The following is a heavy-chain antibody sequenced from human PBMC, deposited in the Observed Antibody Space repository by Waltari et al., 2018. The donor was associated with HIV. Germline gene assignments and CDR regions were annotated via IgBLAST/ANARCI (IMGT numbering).Heavy chain of an antibody. CDR3: ARDLSNYYDSSGLYGGDY. V-gene: IGHV1-2*02. J-gene: IGHJ4*02. CDR1: GYTFTGYY. CDR2: INPNSGCT. D-gene: IGHD3-22*01. Sequence: QVQLVQSGAEVKKPGASVKVSCKASGYTFTGYYMHWVRQAPGQGLEWMGWINPNSGCTNYAQKFQGRVTMTRDTSISTAYMELSRLRSDDTAVYYCARDLSNYYDSSGLYGGDYWGQGTLVTVSS.